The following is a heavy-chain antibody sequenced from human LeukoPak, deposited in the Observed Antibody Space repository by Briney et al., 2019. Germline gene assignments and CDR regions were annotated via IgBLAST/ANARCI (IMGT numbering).Heavy chain of an antibody. CDR3: ARDGTELERRISYYYYGMDV. V-gene: IGHV3-7*01. CDR1: GFTFSRYQ. D-gene: IGHD1-1*01. Sequence: GGSLRLSCAASGFTFSRYQMTWGRQAPGEGLEWVAKVEQDGDKKYYVDSVEGRFTISRDHAKNSLYLQMNSLRAEDTAVYYCARDGTELERRISYYYYGMDVWGQGTTVTVSS. CDR2: VEQDGDKK. J-gene: IGHJ6*02.